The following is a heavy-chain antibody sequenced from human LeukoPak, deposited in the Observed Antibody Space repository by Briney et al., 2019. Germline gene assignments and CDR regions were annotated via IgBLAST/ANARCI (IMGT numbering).Heavy chain of an antibody. V-gene: IGHV3-48*02. CDR3: ARHDYGGNSGDY. Sequence: GGPLRLSCAASGFTFSSYSMNWVRQAPGKGLEWVSYIGTSSSTIYYADSVKGRFTISRDNARNSLYLQMNSLRDEDTAVYYCARHDYGGNSGDYWGQGTLVTVSS. CDR1: GFTFSSYS. D-gene: IGHD4-23*01. CDR2: IGTSSSTI. J-gene: IGHJ4*02.